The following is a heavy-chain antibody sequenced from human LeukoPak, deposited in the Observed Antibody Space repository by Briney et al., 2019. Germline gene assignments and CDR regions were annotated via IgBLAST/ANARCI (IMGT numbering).Heavy chain of an antibody. CDR3: ARGLAVAASYYFDY. D-gene: IGHD6-19*01. V-gene: IGHV4-34*01. CDR2: INHGGST. Sequence: SETLSLTCAVYGGSFSGDFWSWIRQSPGKGLEWIGEINHGGSTTYNPSLKSRVTISVDTSKNQFSLKLSSVTAADTAVYYCARGLAVAASYYFDYWGQGTLVTVSS. CDR1: GGSFSGDF. J-gene: IGHJ4*02.